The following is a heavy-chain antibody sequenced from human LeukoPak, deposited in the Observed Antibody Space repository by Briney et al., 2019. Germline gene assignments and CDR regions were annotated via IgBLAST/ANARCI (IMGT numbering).Heavy chain of an antibody. J-gene: IGHJ4*02. CDR1: GGSISSDDYY. CDR3: ASDPVLPAAMGD. Sequence: SETLSLTCTVSGGSISSDDYYGSWIRQPPGKGLEWIGYIYYSGNTYYNPSLKRRVTISVDTSKNQFSLRRSSVPAADTAVYYWASDPVLPAAMGDWGQGTLVTVSS. CDR2: IYYSGNT. V-gene: IGHV4-30-4*01. D-gene: IGHD2-2*01.